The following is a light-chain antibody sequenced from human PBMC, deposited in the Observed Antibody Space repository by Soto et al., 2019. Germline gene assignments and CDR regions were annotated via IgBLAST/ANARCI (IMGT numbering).Light chain of an antibody. J-gene: IGLJ2*01. Sequence: QSALTQPPSASGSPGQSVTISCAGSISDIGASNSVSWYQQHPGKAPNLLISEVSKRPSGVPDRFSASKSGNTASLTVSGLQADDEADYYCGSKAGSNKHVVFGGGTKLTVL. CDR2: EVS. V-gene: IGLV2-8*01. CDR3: GSKAGSNKHVV. CDR1: ISDIGASNS.